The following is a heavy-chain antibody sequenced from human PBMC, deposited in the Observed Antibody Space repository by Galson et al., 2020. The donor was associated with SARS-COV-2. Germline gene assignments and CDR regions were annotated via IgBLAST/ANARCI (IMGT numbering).Heavy chain of an antibody. J-gene: IGHJ6*02. V-gene: IGHV1-2*04. CDR1: GYTFTGYY. CDR3: AREAVADYYGMDV. Sequence: ASVQVSCKPSGYTFTGYYMHWVRQAPGQGLEWMGCIHPNSGGTNYAQKFQGWVTMTGDTSISTAYMELSRLRSDDTAVYYCAREAVADYYGMDVWGQGTTVTVSS. CDR2: IHPNSGGT. D-gene: IGHD6-19*01.